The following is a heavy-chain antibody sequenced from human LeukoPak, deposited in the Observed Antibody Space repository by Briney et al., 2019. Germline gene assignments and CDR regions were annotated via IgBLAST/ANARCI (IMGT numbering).Heavy chain of an antibody. CDR2: INPNSGDT. Sequence: ASVMVSCKASGYTFTGHYIHWVRQAPGQGLEWMGWINPNSGDTNYAQKFQGRVTMTRDTSISTAYMELSRLTSDDTAVYYCTRATRTYYYDSSGFPARFDPWGQGTLVTVSS. CDR3: TRATRTYYYDSSGFPARFDP. CDR1: GYTFTGHY. J-gene: IGHJ5*02. D-gene: IGHD3-22*01. V-gene: IGHV1-2*02.